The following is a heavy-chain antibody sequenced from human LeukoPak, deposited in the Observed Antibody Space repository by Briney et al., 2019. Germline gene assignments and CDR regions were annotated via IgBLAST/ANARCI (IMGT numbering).Heavy chain of an antibody. D-gene: IGHD1-1*01. CDR1: GFNFRTYG. J-gene: IGHJ6*03. V-gene: IGHV3-21*01. CDR2: ISSSSSYI. Sequence: PGGSLRLSCAASGFNFRTYGMHWVRQAPGKGLEWVSSISSSSSYIYYADSVKGRFTISRDNAKNSLYLQMNSLRAEDTAVYYCARDSKLGYNWNDAFGYYYYMDVWGKGTTDTVSS. CDR3: ARDSKLGYNWNDAFGYYYYMDV.